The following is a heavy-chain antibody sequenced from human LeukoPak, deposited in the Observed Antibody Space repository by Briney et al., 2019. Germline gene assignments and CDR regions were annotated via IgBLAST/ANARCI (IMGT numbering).Heavy chain of an antibody. CDR1: GCTFSRYW. Sequence: PGGSLRLSCVASGCTFSRYWMTWVRQSPEKGLEWVANINQDGGEKQYADSVKGRFTISRDNAENSLYLQMNSLRPEDTAIYYCARDPHKSGGYGAFDIWGQGTVVALSS. V-gene: IGHV3-7*01. CDR3: ARDPHKSGGYGAFDI. J-gene: IGHJ3*02. D-gene: IGHD3-22*01. CDR2: INQDGGEK.